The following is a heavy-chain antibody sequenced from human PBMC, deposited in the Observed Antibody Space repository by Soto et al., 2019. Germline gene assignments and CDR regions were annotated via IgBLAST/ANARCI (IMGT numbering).Heavy chain of an antibody. Sequence: SETLSLTCAVSGGPLTDYHWSWIRQAPGMRLEWIGEINDSGTTNYNPSLESRVTISVDSSKNQFSLKVHSVTAADTAVYYCARNDYGDYALGFWFDPWGQGTQVTVSS. V-gene: IGHV4-34*01. D-gene: IGHD4-17*01. CDR1: GGPLTDYH. J-gene: IGHJ5*02. CDR3: ARNDYGDYALGFWFDP. CDR2: INDSGTT.